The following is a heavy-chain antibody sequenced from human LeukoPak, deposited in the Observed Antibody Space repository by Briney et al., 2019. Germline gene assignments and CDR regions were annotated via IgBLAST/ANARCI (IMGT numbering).Heavy chain of an antibody. CDR2: MNPNSGNT. CDR3: ARRGGCSSTSCYALYYYYMDV. Sequence: ASVKVSCKASGYTFTSYDINWVRQATGQGLEWMGWMNPNSGNTGYAQKLQGRVTMTRNTSISTAYMELSSLRSEDTAVYYCARRGGCSSTSCYALYYYYMDVWGKGTTVTISS. CDR1: GYTFTSYD. J-gene: IGHJ6*03. D-gene: IGHD2-2*01. V-gene: IGHV1-8*01.